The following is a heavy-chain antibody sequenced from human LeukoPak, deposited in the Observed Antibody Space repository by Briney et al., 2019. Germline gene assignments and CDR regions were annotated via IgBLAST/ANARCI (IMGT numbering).Heavy chain of an antibody. CDR1: GDSVSSNSAA. D-gene: IGHD6-19*01. J-gene: IGHJ5*02. CDR3: ARGLDVAVAGTDLYWFDP. CDR2: TYYRSRWYN. Sequence: SQTLSLTCAISGDSVSSNSAAWNWIRQSPSRGLEWLGRTYYRSRWYNDYAVSVKSRITINPDTSKNQFSLQLNSVTPEDTAVYYCARGLDVAVAGTDLYWFDPWGQGTLVTSST. V-gene: IGHV6-1*01.